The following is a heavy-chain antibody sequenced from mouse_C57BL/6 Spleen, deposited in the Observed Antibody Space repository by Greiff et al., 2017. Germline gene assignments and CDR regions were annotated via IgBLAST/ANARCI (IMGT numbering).Heavy chain of an antibody. Sequence: VHLVESGPGLVAPSQSLSITCTASGFSLTSYGVHWVRQPPGKGLEWLVVIWSDGSTTYNSALKSRLSISKDNYKRQVFLKMNSLQTDDTAMYYCARHGLHYAMDYWGQGTSVTVSS. D-gene: IGHD6-1*01. J-gene: IGHJ4*01. CDR1: GFSLTSYG. CDR2: IWSDGST. V-gene: IGHV2-6-1*01. CDR3: ARHGLHYAMDY.